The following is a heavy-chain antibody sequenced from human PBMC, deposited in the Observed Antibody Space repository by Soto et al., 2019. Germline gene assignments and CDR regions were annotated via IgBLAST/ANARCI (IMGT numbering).Heavy chain of an antibody. V-gene: IGHV3-23*01. D-gene: IGHD1-1*01. CDR1: GFTFSSYA. CDR2: ISSGGGTT. Sequence: EVQLLESGGGLVQPGGSLRLSCAASGFTFSSYAMSWVRQAPGEGLEWVSGISSGGGTTYYADSVKGRFTISRDNSKNTLYLLMNSLRAEDTAVYYCAKAPSTGITSTRYFDYWGQGTLVTVSS. J-gene: IGHJ4*02. CDR3: AKAPSTGITSTRYFDY.